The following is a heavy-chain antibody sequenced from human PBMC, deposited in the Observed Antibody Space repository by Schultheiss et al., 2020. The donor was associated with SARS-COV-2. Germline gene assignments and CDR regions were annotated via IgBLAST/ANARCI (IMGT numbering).Heavy chain of an antibody. Sequence: SETLSLTCTVSGGSVSSGSYYWSWIRQPPGKGLEWIGYIYYSGSTNYNPSLKSRATISVDTSKNQFSLKLSSVTAADTAVYYCARVGRSYYGSGSPNWFDPWGQGTLVTVSS. CDR2: IYYSGST. J-gene: IGHJ5*02. CDR3: ARVGRSYYGSGSPNWFDP. D-gene: IGHD3-10*01. V-gene: IGHV4-61*01. CDR1: GGSVSSGSYY.